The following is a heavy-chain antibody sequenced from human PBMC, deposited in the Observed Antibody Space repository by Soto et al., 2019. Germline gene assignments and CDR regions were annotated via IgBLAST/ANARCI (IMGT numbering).Heavy chain of an antibody. J-gene: IGHJ3*02. CDR3: ARPLGWRDAFDI. D-gene: IGHD6-19*01. Sequence: EVQLVESGGALVQPGGSLRLSCAASGFSFSSYWMSWVRQAPGKGLEWVANIKQDGSEQYYVDSVKGRFTISRDNAENSLYLQMNRLRAEDTAVYYCARPLGWRDAFDICGQGTMVTVSS. CDR2: IKQDGSEQ. CDR1: GFSFSSYW. V-gene: IGHV3-7*01.